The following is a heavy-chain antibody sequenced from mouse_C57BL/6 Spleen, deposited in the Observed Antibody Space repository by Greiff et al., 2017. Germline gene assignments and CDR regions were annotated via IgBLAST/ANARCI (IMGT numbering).Heavy chain of an antibody. V-gene: IGHV1-59*01. Sequence: QVQLQQPGAELVRPGTSVKLSCKASGYTFTSYWMHWVKQRPGQGLEWIGVIDPSDSYTNYNQKFKGKATLTVDTSSSTAYMQLSSLTSDDSAVYYCAREGLLRLYYFDYWGQGTTLTVSS. D-gene: IGHD2-3*01. CDR3: AREGLLRLYYFDY. CDR2: IDPSDSYT. CDR1: GYTFTSYW. J-gene: IGHJ2*01.